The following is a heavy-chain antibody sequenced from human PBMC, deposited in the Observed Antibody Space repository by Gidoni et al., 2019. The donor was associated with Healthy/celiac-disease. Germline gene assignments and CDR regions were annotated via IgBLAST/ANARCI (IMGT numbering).Heavy chain of an antibody. CDR3: ARDARGYSYGQSGAFDI. CDR2: IIPIFGTA. V-gene: IGHV1-69*01. J-gene: IGHJ3*02. Sequence: QVQLVQSGAEVKKPGSSVKVSCKASGGTFSSYAISWVRQAPGQGLEWMGGIIPIFGTANYAQKFQGRVTITADESTSTAYMELSSLRSEDTAVYYCARDARGYSYGQSGAFDIWGQGTMVTVSS. D-gene: IGHD5-18*01. CDR1: GGTFSSYA.